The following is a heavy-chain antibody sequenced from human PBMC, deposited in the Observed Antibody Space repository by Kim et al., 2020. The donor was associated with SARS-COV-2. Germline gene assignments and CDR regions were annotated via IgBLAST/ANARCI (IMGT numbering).Heavy chain of an antibody. J-gene: IGHJ4*02. D-gene: IGHD6-19*01. CDR3: TRHDERYSSGWYAPGY. V-gene: IGHV3-73*01. Sequence: SGKGRFTISRDDSKNTAYLQMNSLKTEDTAVYYCTRHDERYSSGWYAPGYWGQGTLVTVSS.